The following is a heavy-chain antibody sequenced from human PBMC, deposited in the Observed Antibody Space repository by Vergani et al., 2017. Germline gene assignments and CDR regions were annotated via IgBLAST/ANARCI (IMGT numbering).Heavy chain of an antibody. D-gene: IGHD2-21*01. CDR3: ASPAYCGGDCYPHHYYYYYMDV. V-gene: IGHV1-69*01. Sequence: QVQLVQSGAEVKKPGSSVKVSCKASGGTFSSYAISWVRQAPGQGLEWMGGIIPIFGTANYAQKFQGRVTITADASTSTAYMELSSLRSEDTAVYYCASPAYCGGDCYPHHYYYYYMDVWGKGTTVTVSS. CDR2: IIPIFGTA. J-gene: IGHJ6*03. CDR1: GGTFSSYA.